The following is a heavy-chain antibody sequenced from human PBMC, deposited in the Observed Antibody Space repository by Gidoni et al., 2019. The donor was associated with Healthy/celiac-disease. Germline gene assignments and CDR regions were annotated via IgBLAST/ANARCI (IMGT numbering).Heavy chain of an antibody. D-gene: IGHD5-12*01. Sequence: QVQLVESGGGVVQPGRSLRLSCAASGFPFSSYGMHWVRQAPGKGLEGVAVIVYDGSNKYYADSVKGRFTISRDNSKNTLYLQMNSLRAEDTAVYYCARDIVATIIYYGMDVWGQGTTVTVSS. J-gene: IGHJ6*02. V-gene: IGHV3-33*01. CDR2: IVYDGSNK. CDR3: ARDIVATIIYYGMDV. CDR1: GFPFSSYG.